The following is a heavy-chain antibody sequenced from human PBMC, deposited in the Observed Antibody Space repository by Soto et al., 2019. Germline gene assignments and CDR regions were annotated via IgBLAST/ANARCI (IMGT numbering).Heavy chain of an antibody. Sequence: SVKVSCKASGGTFGSDAITWVRQAPGQGLEWVGRIIPIFGTTNYAQNLQSRVTISADKSTLTSYMELHSLTSDDTALYYCARDRTDSGYYTNWLDPWGQGTQVTV. V-gene: IGHV1-69*06. CDR2: IIPIFGTT. J-gene: IGHJ5*02. D-gene: IGHD3-22*01. CDR3: ARDRTDSGYYTNWLDP. CDR1: GGTFGSDA.